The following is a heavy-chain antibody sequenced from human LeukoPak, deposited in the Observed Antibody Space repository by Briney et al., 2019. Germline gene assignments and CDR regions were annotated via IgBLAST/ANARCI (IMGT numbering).Heavy chain of an antibody. CDR2: ISSSGSAI. Sequence: PGGSLRLSCAASGFTFSDYYMTWIRQAPGKGLEWVSYISSSGSAIYYADSVKGRFTISRDNAKNSLYLQMNSLRAEDTAVYYCARDTKEQWLETRWYYYYYYMDVWGKGTTVTVSS. CDR1: GFTFSDYY. CDR3: ARDTKEQWLETRWYYYYYYMDV. V-gene: IGHV3-11*04. J-gene: IGHJ6*03. D-gene: IGHD6-19*01.